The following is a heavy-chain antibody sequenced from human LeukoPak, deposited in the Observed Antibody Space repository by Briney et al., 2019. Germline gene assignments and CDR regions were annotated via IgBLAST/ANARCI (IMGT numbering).Heavy chain of an antibody. CDR2: ISSSSSYI. CDR1: GFTFSSYS. Sequence: GGSLRLSCAASGFTFSSYSMNWVRQAPGKGLEWVSSISSSSSYIYYADSVKGRFTISRDNAKNSLYLQMNSLRAEDTAVYYCAKRQGGADNAFDIWGQGTMVTVSS. V-gene: IGHV3-21*01. J-gene: IGHJ3*02. D-gene: IGHD3-16*01. CDR3: AKRQGGADNAFDI.